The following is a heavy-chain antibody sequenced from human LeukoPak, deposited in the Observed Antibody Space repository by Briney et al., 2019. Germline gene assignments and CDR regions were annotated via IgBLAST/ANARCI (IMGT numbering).Heavy chain of an antibody. CDR1: GGSISSHY. Sequence: SETLSLTCTVSGGSISSHYWSWIRQPPGKGLEWIGYIYYSGSTNYNPSLKSRVTISVDTSKNQFSLKLSSVTAADTAVYYCARGLRKGEPYGGYWGQGTLVTVSS. D-gene: IGHD1-26*01. J-gene: IGHJ4*02. CDR3: ARGLRKGEPYGGY. CDR2: IYYSGST. V-gene: IGHV4-59*11.